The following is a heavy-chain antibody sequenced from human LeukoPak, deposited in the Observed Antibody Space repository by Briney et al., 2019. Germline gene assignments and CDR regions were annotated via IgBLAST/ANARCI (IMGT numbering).Heavy chain of an antibody. CDR1: GYTFTSYY. J-gene: IGHJ5*02. D-gene: IGHD2-21*02. V-gene: IGHV1-46*01. CDR2: INPSGVGT. CDR3: ARGVVTSSWVDP. Sequence: ASVKVSCKASGYTFTSYYMHWVRHAPGQGLEWMGIINPSGVGTSYAQKFQGRVTMTRDMSTSTVYMELSSLRSEDTAVYYCARGVVTSSWVDPWGQGTLVTVSS.